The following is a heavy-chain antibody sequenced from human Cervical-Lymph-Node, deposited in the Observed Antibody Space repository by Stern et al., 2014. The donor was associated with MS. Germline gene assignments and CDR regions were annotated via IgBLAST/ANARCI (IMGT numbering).Heavy chain of an antibody. CDR2: INYSGST. V-gene: IGHV4-31*03. CDR1: CGSISTTGYY. J-gene: IGHJ4*02. Sequence: LQLQESGPGLVKPSQTLSLTCTVSCGSISTTGYYWSWIRQHPGKGPAWSGYINYSGSTYYNPSLKSRGTISIDTSKNQFSLKLSSVSAADTALYYCARSDRLWGSFDYWGQGSLVTVSS. D-gene: IGHD3-16*01. CDR3: ARSDRLWGSFDY.